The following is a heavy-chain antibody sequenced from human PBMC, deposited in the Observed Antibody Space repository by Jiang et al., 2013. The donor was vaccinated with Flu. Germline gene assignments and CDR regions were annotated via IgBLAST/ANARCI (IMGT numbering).Heavy chain of an antibody. CDR3: AREGRDILTGYYCCGTPI. CDR1: GGSISSSAYY. J-gene: IGHJ3*02. CDR2: LYYSGSA. Sequence: LLKPSETLSLTCTVSGGSISSSAYYWGWIRQPPGKGLEWIGSLYYSGSAYYNPSLKSRVTISVDTSKNQFSLKPSSVTAADTAVYYCAREGRDILTGYYCCGTPIWGQGDNGHRL. V-gene: IGHV4-39*07. D-gene: IGHD3-9*01.